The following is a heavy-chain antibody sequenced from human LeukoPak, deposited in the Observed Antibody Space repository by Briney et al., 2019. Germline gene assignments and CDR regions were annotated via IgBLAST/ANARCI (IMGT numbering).Heavy chain of an antibody. CDR3: ARAYSQLGYYDFWSGYGDDAFDI. V-gene: IGHV4-59*11. CDR2: IYYSGST. J-gene: IGHJ3*02. D-gene: IGHD3-3*01. CDR1: GGSISSHY. Sequence: SETLSLTCTVSGGSISSHYWSWIRQPPGKGLEWIGYIYYSGSTNYNPSLKSRVTISVDTSKSQFSLKLSSVTAADTAVYYCARAYSQLGYYDFWSGYGDDAFDIWGQGTMVTVSS.